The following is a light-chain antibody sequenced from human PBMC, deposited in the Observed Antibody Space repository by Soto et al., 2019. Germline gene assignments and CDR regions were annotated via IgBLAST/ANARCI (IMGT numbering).Light chain of an antibody. CDR1: QSLLYSNGNTY. J-gene: IGKJ2*01. CDR2: LFS. CDR3: MQALPTPYT. Sequence: DIVMTQSPLSLPVTSGAPASISCRSSQSLLYSNGNTYLDWYVQRTGQSPQLLIYLFSDRASGVRDRFRGSGSGTAFTLEISRVEAEDVGVYYCMQALPTPYTVGQGTKLEIK. V-gene: IGKV2-28*01.